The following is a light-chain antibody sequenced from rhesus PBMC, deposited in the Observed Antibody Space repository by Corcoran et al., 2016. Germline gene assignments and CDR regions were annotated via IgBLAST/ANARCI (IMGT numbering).Light chain of an antibody. Sequence: QVILTQSPATLSLSPGERATLSCRASQSVSTYLAWYHQKSGQAPRLPIYGASTRAPGIPDRFSGSGSGTVFTLPISSLGPEDVGVYHCYQHNNGYTFGQGTEVEIK. CDR1: QSVSTY. V-gene: IGKV3-10*01. J-gene: IGKJ2*01. CDR2: GAS. CDR3: YQHNNGYT.